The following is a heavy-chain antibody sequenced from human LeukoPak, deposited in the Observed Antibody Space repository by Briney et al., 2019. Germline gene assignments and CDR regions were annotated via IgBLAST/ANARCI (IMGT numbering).Heavy chain of an antibody. J-gene: IGHJ4*02. CDR1: GFTFSGSA. D-gene: IGHD3-10*01. CDR2: IRSTANGYAT. CDR3: TGNYYGSGSYADFDY. Sequence: GGSLRLSCAASGFTFSGSAMHWVRQASGKGLEWVGRIRSTANGYATAYAASVRGRFTISRDDSKNTAYLQMDSLKTEDTAVYYCTGNYYGSGSYADFDYWGQGTLVTVSS. V-gene: IGHV3-73*01.